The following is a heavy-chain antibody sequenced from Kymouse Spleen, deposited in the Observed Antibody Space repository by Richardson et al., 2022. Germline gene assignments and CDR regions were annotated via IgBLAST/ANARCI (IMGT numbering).Heavy chain of an antibody. J-gene: IGHJ4*02. D-gene: IGHD6-6*01. CDR1: GFTFSSYW. Sequence: EVQLVESGGGLVQPGGSLRLSCAASGFTFSSYWMSWVRQAPGKGLEWVANIKQDGSEKYYVDSVKGRFTISRDNAKNSLYLQMNSLRAEDTAVYYCARWSIAALYYFDYWGQGTLVTVSS. CDR2: IKQDGSEK. CDR3: ARWSIAALYYFDY. V-gene: IGHV3-7*01.